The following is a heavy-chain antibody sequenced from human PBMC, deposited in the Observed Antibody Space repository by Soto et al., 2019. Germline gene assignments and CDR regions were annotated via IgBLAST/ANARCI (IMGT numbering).Heavy chain of an antibody. V-gene: IGHV1-69*01. CDR3: XXXVXRSTAGDS. CDR1: GGTFXTSX. Sequence: QLQLVQSGTEVKEPGSSVKVSCKASGGTFXTSXXXXXRQGPGQGLEWMGGIIPIFTRTNFAQKFQGRVTFSADESTRTTXXXXXXXXXXXXXXXXXXXXVXRSTAGDSWGQGTLVTVSS. D-gene: IGHD1-26*01. CDR2: IIPIFTRT. J-gene: IGHJ4*02.